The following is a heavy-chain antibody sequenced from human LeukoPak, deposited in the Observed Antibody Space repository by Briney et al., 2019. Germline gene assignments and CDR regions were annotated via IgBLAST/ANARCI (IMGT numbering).Heavy chain of an antibody. CDR3: AKSGYYYGSGRPYFDY. Sequence: GSLRLSCAASGFTFSSYAMSWVRQAPGKGLEWVSAISGSGGSTYYADSVKGRFTISRDNSKNTLYLQMNSLRAEDTAVYYCAKSGYYYGSGRPYFDYWGQGTLVTVSS. CDR1: GFTFSSYA. CDR2: ISGSGGST. V-gene: IGHV3-23*01. J-gene: IGHJ4*02. D-gene: IGHD3-10*01.